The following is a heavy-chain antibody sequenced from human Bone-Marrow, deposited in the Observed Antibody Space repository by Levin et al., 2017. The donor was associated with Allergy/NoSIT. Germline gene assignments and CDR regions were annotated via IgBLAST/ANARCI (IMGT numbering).Heavy chain of an antibody. V-gene: IGHV3-30*18. CDR2: VSNDGGKK. CDR1: GFTFSHNG. J-gene: IGHJ4*02. D-gene: IGHD3-22*01. CDR3: AKDRPGLSGYYDHSGYYYELDY. Sequence: GGSLRLSCAASGFTFSHNGMHWVRRAPGKGLEWLAVVSNDGGKKYYADSVKGRITISRDNSKSTLFLQMNSLTPEDPAVYYCAKDRPGLSGYYDHSGYYYELDYWGRGALVTVSS.